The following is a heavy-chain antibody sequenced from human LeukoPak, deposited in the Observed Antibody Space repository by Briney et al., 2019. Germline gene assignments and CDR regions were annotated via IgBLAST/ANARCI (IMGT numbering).Heavy chain of an antibody. D-gene: IGHD5-18*01. Sequence: PGGSLRLSCAASGFTFSSYGMHWVRQAPGKGLEWVAFIRYDGSNKYYADSVKGRFTISRDNSKNTLCLQMNSLRAEDTAVYYCAKDRATAMVTLYYFDYWGQGTLVTVSS. CDR3: AKDRATAMVTLYYFDY. V-gene: IGHV3-30*02. J-gene: IGHJ4*02. CDR1: GFTFSSYG. CDR2: IRYDGSNK.